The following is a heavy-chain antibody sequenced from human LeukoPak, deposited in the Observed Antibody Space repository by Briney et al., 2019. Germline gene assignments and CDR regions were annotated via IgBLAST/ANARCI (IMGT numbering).Heavy chain of an antibody. CDR2: INPSGGST. Sequence: ASVKVSCKASGYTFTSYYMHWVRQAAGQGLEWMGIINPSGGSTSYAQKFQGRVTMTRDTSTSTVYMELRSLRSEDTAVYYCARDVTSNWYFDLWGRGTLVTVSS. CDR3: ARDVTSNWYFDL. CDR1: GYTFTSYY. V-gene: IGHV1-46*01. D-gene: IGHD4-17*01. J-gene: IGHJ2*01.